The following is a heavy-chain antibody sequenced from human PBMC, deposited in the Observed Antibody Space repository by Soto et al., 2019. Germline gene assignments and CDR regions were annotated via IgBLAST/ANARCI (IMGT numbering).Heavy chain of an antibody. CDR1: GFTFSSYG. CDR2: IWYDGSNK. D-gene: IGHD6-6*01. J-gene: IGHJ6*02. V-gene: IGHV3-33*01. CDR3: ATSPRYSSSNPLYYYYGMDV. Sequence: QVQLVESGGGVVQPGRSLRLSCAASGFTFSSYGMHWVRQAPGKGLEWVAVIWYDGSNKYYADSVKGRFTISRDNSKNTLYLQMNSLRAEDTAVYYCATSPRYSSSNPLYYYYGMDVWGQGTTVTVSS.